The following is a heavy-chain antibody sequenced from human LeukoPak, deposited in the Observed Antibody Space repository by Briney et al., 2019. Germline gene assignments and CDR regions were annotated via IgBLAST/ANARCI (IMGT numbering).Heavy chain of an antibody. V-gene: IGHV3-23*01. CDR1: GFTFSPYA. Sequence: GGSLRLSCAASGFTFSPYAMSWVRQAPGKGLEWVAGIPAGGDTYYADSVKGRFTISRDNSKNTVDLQMNSLRVEDTAIYYCAKDYKSGDGYWDFDYWGQGILVTVSS. CDR2: IPAGGDT. D-gene: IGHD5-24*01. CDR3: AKDYKSGDGYWDFDY. J-gene: IGHJ4*02.